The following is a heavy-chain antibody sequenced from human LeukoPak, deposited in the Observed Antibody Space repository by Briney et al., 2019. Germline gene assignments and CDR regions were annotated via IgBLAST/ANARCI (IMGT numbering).Heavy chain of an antibody. J-gene: IGHJ4*02. CDR1: GFTVSSNY. D-gene: IGHD3-16*01. CDR3: AMGVGY. CDR2: IYSGGCT. V-gene: IGHV3-53*01. Sequence: AETLSLSCAASGFTVSSNYMSWVREAPGKGMEWVSVIYSGGCTSYADSVKGRFTTTRENSKNTLYLQMNSLRAEDAAVYYCAMGVGYWGQGTLVTVSS.